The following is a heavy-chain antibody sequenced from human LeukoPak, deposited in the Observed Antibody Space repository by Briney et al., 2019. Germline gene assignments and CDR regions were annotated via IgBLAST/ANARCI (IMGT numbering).Heavy chain of an antibody. Sequence: GGSLRLSCAASGFTFSSYSMNWVRQAPGKGLEWVSYISSSSSTIYYADSVKGRFTISRDNAKNSLYLQMNSLRAEDTAVYYCASRHCSGGSCLYYFDYWGQGTLVTVSS. D-gene: IGHD2-15*01. CDR3: ASRHCSGGSCLYYFDY. V-gene: IGHV3-48*01. CDR1: GFTFSSYS. J-gene: IGHJ4*02. CDR2: ISSSSSTI.